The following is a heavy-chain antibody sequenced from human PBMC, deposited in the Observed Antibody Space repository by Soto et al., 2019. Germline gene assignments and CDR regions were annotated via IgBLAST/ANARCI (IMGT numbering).Heavy chain of an antibody. V-gene: IGHV3-23*01. CDR1: GFTFSDNA. CDR2: ISDDGDST. CDR3: AKSLSTVVNYGLVI. Sequence: EVQLLESGGGLVQPGGSLRLSCGASGFTFSDNAMTWVRQAPGKGLEWVSSISDDGDSTYYADSAKGRFTISRDNSKNTLFLQWTSLGAEDTPVYYYAKSLSTVVNYGLVIWGLGTEVTVS. J-gene: IGHJ6*02. D-gene: IGHD4-4*01.